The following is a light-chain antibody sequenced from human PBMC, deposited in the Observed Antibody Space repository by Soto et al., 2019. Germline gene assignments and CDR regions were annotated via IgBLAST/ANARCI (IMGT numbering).Light chain of an antibody. CDR2: AAS. CDR1: QSFSSSN. CDR3: QQYLTSPKT. Sequence: VLTQSPGTFSLSPGERATLSCRAIQSFSSSNLAWYQQKPAQAPRLLIYAASRRAPGIPERFSGSGSGTDFTLTISRMEPEDFAVYYCQQYLTSPKTFGQGTKVDIK. V-gene: IGKV3-20*01. J-gene: IGKJ1*01.